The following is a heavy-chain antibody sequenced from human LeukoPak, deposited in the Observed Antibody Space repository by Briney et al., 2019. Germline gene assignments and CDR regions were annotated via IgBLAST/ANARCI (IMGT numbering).Heavy chain of an antibody. CDR3: ATRRGGLDYFDY. V-gene: IGHV4-59*01. D-gene: IGHD3-10*01. J-gene: IGHJ4*02. CDR2: IYYSGST. Sequence: SETLSLTCTVSGGSISSDYWSWIRQPPGKGLEWIGDIYYSGSTNCNPSLKSRVTISVDTSKNQFSLKLSSVTAADTAVYYCATRRGGLDYFDYWGQGTLVTVSS. CDR1: GGSISSDY.